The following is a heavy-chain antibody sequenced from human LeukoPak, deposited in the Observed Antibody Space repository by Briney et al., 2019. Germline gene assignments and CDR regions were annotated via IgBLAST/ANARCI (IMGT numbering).Heavy chain of an antibody. Sequence: GGSLRLSCAASGFTFDEYGMSWVRQAPGKGLEWVSSINLDGGSTAYADSVQGRFTISRDNAKNSLHLQMKSLRAEDTALYYCARDSFSGSSLDYWGQGTLVTVSS. V-gene: IGHV3-20*04. CDR2: INLDGGST. CDR3: ARDSFSGSSLDY. CDR1: GFTFDEYG. J-gene: IGHJ4*02. D-gene: IGHD1-26*01.